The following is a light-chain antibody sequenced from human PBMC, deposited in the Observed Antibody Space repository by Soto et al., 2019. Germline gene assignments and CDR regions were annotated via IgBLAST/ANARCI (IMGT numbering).Light chain of an antibody. CDR1: QSVSSY. V-gene: IGKV3-15*01. CDR2: GAS. CDR3: QQYNNWPFT. J-gene: IGKJ3*01. Sequence: EIVMTQSPATLSVSPGERATLSCRASQSVSSYLAWYQQKPGQAPRLLIYGASTRATGIPARFSGSGSGTEFTPTISSLQSEDFAVYYCQQYNNWPFTFGHRTKVHIK.